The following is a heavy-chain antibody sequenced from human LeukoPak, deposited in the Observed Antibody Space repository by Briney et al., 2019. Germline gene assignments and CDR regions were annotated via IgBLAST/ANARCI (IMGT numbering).Heavy chain of an antibody. CDR3: ARAPLSGYSSSWLVSY. Sequence: GGSLRLSCAASGFTFSSYWMHWVRQAPGKGLVWVPRINSDGSSTSYADSVKGRFTISRDNAKNTLYLQMNSLRAEDTAVYYCARAPLSGYSSSWLVSYWGQGTLVTVSS. CDR2: INSDGSST. V-gene: IGHV3-74*01. CDR1: GFTFSSYW. J-gene: IGHJ4*02. D-gene: IGHD6-13*01.